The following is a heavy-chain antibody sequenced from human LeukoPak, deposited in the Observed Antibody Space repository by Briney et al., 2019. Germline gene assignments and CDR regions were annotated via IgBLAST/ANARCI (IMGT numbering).Heavy chain of an antibody. CDR2: IYYSGST. CDR1: GGSISSSSYY. V-gene: IGHV4-39*01. Sequence: SGTLSLTCTVSGGSISSSSYYWGWIRQPPGKGLEWIGSIYYSGSTYYNPSLKSRVTISVDTSKNQFSLKLSSVTAADTAVYYCARRGHSSGWYDRSYYFDYWGQGTLVTVSS. D-gene: IGHD6-19*01. CDR3: ARRGHSSGWYDRSYYFDY. J-gene: IGHJ4*02.